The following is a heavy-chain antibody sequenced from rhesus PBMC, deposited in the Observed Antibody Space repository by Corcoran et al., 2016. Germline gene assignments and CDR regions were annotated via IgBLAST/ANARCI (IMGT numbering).Heavy chain of an antibody. J-gene: IGHJ4*01. V-gene: IGHV5-2*01. CDR1: GYSFTSYW. D-gene: IGHD6-25*01. CDR2: IDPRDSDT. CDR3: AKDGTAAGTTFDY. Sequence: EVQLVQSGAEVKRPGESLKISCKTSGYSFTSYWISWVRQMPGKGLEGMGAIDPRDSDTRYSPSFQGKVTISADKSISTAYLQWSSLKASDSATYYCAKDGTAAGTTFDYWGQGVLVTVSS.